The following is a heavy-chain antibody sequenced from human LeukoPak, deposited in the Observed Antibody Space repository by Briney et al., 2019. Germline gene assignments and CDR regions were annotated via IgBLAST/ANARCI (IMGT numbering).Heavy chain of an antibody. CDR2: YSYTGTD. J-gene: IGHJ4*02. CDR3: AGPAQTPGGNSPFDH. CDR1: GGSITTHY. Sequence: SETLSLTCTVSGGSITTHYWTWIRQPPGKGLEWMVYYSYTGTDKYTPSIKSRVTISVDPSKNQFSLNLTALTAADTAVYYCAGPAQTPGGNSPFDHWGQGTLVTVSS. V-gene: IGHV4-59*11. D-gene: IGHD4-23*01.